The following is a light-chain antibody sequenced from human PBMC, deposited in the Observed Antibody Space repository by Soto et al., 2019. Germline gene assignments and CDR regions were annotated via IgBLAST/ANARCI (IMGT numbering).Light chain of an antibody. Sequence: DIQMTQSPSTLSASVGDRVTITCRASQSISSWLAWYQQKPGKAPKLLIYDASSLESGVPSRFSGSGSGTEFTLTICSLQPDDFATYYCQQYHSYSETFGQGTKVEIK. CDR1: QSISSW. CDR3: QQYHSYSET. CDR2: DAS. V-gene: IGKV1-5*01. J-gene: IGKJ1*01.